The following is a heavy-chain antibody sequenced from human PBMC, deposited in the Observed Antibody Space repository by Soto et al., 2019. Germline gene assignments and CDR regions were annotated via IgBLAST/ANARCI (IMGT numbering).Heavy chain of an antibody. CDR2: INAGNGNT. V-gene: IGHV1-3*01. CDR3: ARSWASTQDYYYYGMDV. Sequence: ASVKVSCKASGYTFTSYAMHWVRQAPGQRLEWMGWINAGNGNTKYSQKFQGRVTITRDTSASTAYMELSSLRSEDTAVYYCARSWASTQDYYYYGMDVWGQGTTVTVSS. CDR1: GYTFTSYA. J-gene: IGHJ6*02. D-gene: IGHD3-16*01.